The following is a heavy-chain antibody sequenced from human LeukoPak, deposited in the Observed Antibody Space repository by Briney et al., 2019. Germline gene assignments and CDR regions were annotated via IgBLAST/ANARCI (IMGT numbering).Heavy chain of an antibody. CDR3: ASGPELSSWFPPTAEYFQH. V-gene: IGHV4-4*07. J-gene: IGHJ1*01. D-gene: IGHD6-13*01. CDR2: IHTSGST. Sequence: PSEALSLTCSVSGGSISSYYWSWIRQPAGKGLEWIGRIHTSGSTNYNPSLKSRVTMSGDTSKNQFSLKLSSVTAADTAVYYCASGPELSSWFPPTAEYFQHWGQGTLVTVSS. CDR1: GGSISSYY.